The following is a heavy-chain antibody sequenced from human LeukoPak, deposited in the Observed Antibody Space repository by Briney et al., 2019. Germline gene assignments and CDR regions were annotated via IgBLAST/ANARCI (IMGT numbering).Heavy chain of an antibody. CDR1: GFTFSNYN. Sequence: GGSLRLSCAASGFTFSNYNMNWVRQAPGKGLEWVSYISSSSSTIYYADSVKGRFTISRDNANNSLYLQMNSLRDEDTAVYYCARDSSSWQNWFDPWGQGTLVTVSS. D-gene: IGHD6-13*01. CDR2: ISSSSSTI. J-gene: IGHJ5*02. CDR3: ARDSSSWQNWFDP. V-gene: IGHV3-48*02.